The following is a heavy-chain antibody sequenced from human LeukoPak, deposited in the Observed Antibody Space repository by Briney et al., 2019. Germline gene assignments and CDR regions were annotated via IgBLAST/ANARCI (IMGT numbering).Heavy chain of an antibody. J-gene: IGHJ5*02. CDR2: IYYSGST. V-gene: IGHV4-59*01. Sequence: SETLSLTCTVSGGSISSYYWSWIRQPPGKGLEWIGYIYYSGSTNYNPSLKSRVTISVDTSKNQFSLKLSSVTAADTAVYYCARDMTYYDFWSGYYGHWFDPWGQGTLVTVSS. CDR1: GGSISSYY. D-gene: IGHD3-3*01. CDR3: ARDMTYYDFWSGYYGHWFDP.